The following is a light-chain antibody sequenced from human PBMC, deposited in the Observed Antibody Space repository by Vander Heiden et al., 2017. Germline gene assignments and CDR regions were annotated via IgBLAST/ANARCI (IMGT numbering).Light chain of an antibody. CDR1: TSSLHSNGYNY. Sequence: DIVLTLSPLSLPVSPGEPPSISCRYSTSSLHSNGYNYLDWYLKKPGQAPQLLIYVGSNLASGVPYRFSGSGSGTDFTLKISRVEAEDIGVYYCMQALQISITFGQGTRLEIK. CDR3: MQALQISIT. J-gene: IGKJ5*01. CDR2: VGS. V-gene: IGKV2-28*01.